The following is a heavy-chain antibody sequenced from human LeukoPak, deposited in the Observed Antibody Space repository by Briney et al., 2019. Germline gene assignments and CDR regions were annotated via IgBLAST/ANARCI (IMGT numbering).Heavy chain of an antibody. CDR3: AKDRRRDNWNDGYYFDY. V-gene: IGHV3-30*18. Sequence: GGSLRLSCAASGFTFSSYGMHWVRQAPGKGLEWVAVISYDGSNKYYADSVKGRLTISRDNSKNTLYLQMNSLRAEDTAVYYCAKDRRRDNWNDGYYFDYWGQGTLVTVSS. D-gene: IGHD1-1*01. CDR2: ISYDGSNK. CDR1: GFTFSSYG. J-gene: IGHJ4*02.